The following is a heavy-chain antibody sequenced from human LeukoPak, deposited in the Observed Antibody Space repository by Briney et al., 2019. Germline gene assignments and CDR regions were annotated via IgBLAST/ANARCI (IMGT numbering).Heavy chain of an antibody. CDR2: TWYDGSNK. V-gene: IGHV3-33*01. CDR1: GFTFSSYG. D-gene: IGHD2-15*01. CDR3: ARRYCSGGSCYSFRGDWFDP. J-gene: IGHJ5*02. Sequence: PGGSLRLSCAASGFTFSSYGMHWVRQAPGKGLEWVAVTWYDGSNKYYADSVKGRFTISRDNSKNTLYLQMNSLRAEDTAVYYCARRYCSGGSCYSFRGDWFDPWGQGTLVTVSS.